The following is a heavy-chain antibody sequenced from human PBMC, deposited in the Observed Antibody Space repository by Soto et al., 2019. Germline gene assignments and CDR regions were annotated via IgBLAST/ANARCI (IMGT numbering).Heavy chain of an antibody. Sequence: VQLLESGGGLVQPGGSLRLSCAASGFTFSDYAMIWVRQAPGKGLEWVSGLYGDGNGIHYADSVKGRFTISRDNYENSVYLQMNSLRVKDTAVYYCAKDAVSRDGVWLAHDWGQGAVVTVSS. CDR1: GFTFSDYA. J-gene: IGHJ4*02. CDR2: LYGDGNGI. CDR3: AKDAVSRDGVWLAHD. D-gene: IGHD5-12*01. V-gene: IGHV3-23*01.